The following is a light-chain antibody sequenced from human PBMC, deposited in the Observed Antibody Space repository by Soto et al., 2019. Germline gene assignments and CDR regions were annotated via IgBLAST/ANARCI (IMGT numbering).Light chain of an antibody. J-gene: IGLJ2*01. CDR3: SSYTSSTTLVV. CDR1: SSDVGGYKY. Sequence: QSALTQPASVSGSPGQSITISCTGTSSDVGGYKYVSWYQQHPGKAPKVMIYEVSNRPSGVSNRFSGSKSGNTASLTTSGLQAEDEADYYCSSYTSSTTLVVFGGGTQLTVL. CDR2: EVS. V-gene: IGLV2-14*01.